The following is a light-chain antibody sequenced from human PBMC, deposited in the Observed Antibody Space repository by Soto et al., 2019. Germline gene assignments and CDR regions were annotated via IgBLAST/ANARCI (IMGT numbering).Light chain of an antibody. V-gene: IGKV3-15*01. CDR2: GVS. CDR3: QQYKYWPPWT. Sequence: HSPPSQSVSPWETDTLSCSPSQSVGSDLAWFQQRPGQAPRLLIYGVSTVARGIPARFSGSGSGTEFTLTISSLQSEDFAVYHCQQYKYWPPWTFGDVTNVDIK. J-gene: IGKJ1*01. CDR1: QSVGSD.